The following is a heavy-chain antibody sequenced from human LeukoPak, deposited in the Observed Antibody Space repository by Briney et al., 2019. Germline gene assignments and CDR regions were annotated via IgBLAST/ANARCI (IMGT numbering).Heavy chain of an antibody. J-gene: IGHJ3*02. CDR1: GGSLSSYY. CDR2: IYTSGST. D-gene: IGHD3/OR15-3a*01. Sequence: SETLSLTCSVSGGSLSSYYWSWLRQPAGKGLAWVGRIYTSGSTNYNPSLKTRVTMSVDTVKNQFSLKLTSVTAADTAVYYCARGAASHLSTGYSTSYAFDMWGQGTMVTVSS. CDR3: ARGAASHLSTGYSTSYAFDM. V-gene: IGHV4-4*07.